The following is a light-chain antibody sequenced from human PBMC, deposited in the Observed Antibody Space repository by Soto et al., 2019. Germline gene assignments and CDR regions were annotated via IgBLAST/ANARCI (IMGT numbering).Light chain of an antibody. Sequence: EIVMTQSPAPLSVSPGERATLSCTASQSVSSNLAWYQQKPCQAPRLLIYGASTRATGIPARFSGSGSETEFTLTIGSLQSEDFAVYYCQQYNNGPSWTFGHGTKV. CDR2: GAS. V-gene: IGKV3-15*01. J-gene: IGKJ1*01. CDR3: QQYNNGPSWT. CDR1: QSVSSN.